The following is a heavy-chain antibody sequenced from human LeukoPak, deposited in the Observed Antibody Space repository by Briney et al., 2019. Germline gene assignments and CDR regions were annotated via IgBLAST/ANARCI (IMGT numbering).Heavy chain of an antibody. J-gene: IGHJ2*01. CDR1: GFTFTSYL. CDR2: IDGDGGNP. D-gene: IGHD7-27*01. CDR3: TRDSGAERRYFDL. Sequence: GRCLRLSCVASGFTFTSYLMDWVRQAPGKGLGWVSRIDGDGGNPSYADSVKGRFTTSRDNAKNALYLQMNSLRAEDTAVYYCTRDSGAERRYFDLWGRGTLVTVSS. V-gene: IGHV3-74*01.